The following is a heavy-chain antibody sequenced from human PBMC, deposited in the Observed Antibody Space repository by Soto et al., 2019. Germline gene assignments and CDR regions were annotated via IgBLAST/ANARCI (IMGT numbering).Heavy chain of an antibody. D-gene: IGHD3-22*01. CDR1: GDSISSGYY. CDR2: IYHSGTT. CDR3: ARARYDSSGYYYFDY. J-gene: IGHJ4*02. Sequence: SETLSLTCAVSGDSISSGYYWAWIRQPPGKGLEWIGSIYHSGTTYYNPSLNSRVTVSVDTSKNQFSLKLSSVTAADTAVYYCARARYDSSGYYYFDYWGQGTLVTVSS. V-gene: IGHV4-38-2*01.